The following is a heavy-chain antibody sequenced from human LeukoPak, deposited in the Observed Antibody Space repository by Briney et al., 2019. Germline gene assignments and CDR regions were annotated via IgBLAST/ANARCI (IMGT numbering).Heavy chain of an antibody. D-gene: IGHD5-12*01. CDR3: AKQGGAYSDYGYFDY. CDR2: IDPSDSYI. J-gene: IGHJ4*02. Sequence: GESLRISCKGSGYTFTSYWISWVRQMPGKGLEWMGRIDPSDSYINYSPSLQGHVTISADKSINTAYLQWSSLKASDTAMYYCAKQGGAYSDYGYFDYWGQGTLVTVSS. CDR1: GYTFTSYW. V-gene: IGHV5-10-1*01.